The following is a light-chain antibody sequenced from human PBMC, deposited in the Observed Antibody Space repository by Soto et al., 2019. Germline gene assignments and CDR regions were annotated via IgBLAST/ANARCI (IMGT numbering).Light chain of an antibody. Sequence: DRVTITCRASQSISSWLAWYQQKPGKAPKFLIYDASNLESGVPSRFSGSGSGTEFTLTISSLQPDDFATYYCQHYNSYSEAFGQGTKVDIK. CDR3: QHYNSYSEA. V-gene: IGKV1-5*01. J-gene: IGKJ1*01. CDR1: QSISSW. CDR2: DAS.